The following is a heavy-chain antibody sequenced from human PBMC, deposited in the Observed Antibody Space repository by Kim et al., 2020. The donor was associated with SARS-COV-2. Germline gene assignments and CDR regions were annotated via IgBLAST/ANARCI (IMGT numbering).Heavy chain of an antibody. CDR3: ARVIAAAGTFYPTYCDY. D-gene: IGHD6-13*01. Sequence: VEGRFTTARDKSKNTLYLQMNSMRAEDTAVYYCARVIAAAGTFYPTYCDYWGQGTLVTVSS. V-gene: IGHV3-53*01. J-gene: IGHJ4*02.